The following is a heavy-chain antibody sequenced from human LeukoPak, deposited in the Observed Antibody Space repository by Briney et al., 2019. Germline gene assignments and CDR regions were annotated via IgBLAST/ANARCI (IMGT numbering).Heavy chain of an antibody. V-gene: IGHV1-2*02. J-gene: IGHJ6*04. D-gene: IGHD2-2*01. CDR3: ARDGPIRYCSSTSCYAGFLDV. CDR2: INPNSGGT. CDR1: GYTFTGYY. Sequence: ASVTVSFKASGYTFTGYYMHWVRQPHGQGHEWMGWINPNSGGTNYAQKFQGRVTMTRDTSISTAYMELSRLRSDDTAVYYCARDGPIRYCSSTSCYAGFLDVWGEGTTVTVSA.